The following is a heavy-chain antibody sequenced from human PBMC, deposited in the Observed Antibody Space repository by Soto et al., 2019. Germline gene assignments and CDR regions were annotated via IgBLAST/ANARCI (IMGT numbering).Heavy chain of an antibody. CDR3: ASPLGYCSGGSCIGY. D-gene: IGHD2-15*01. CDR2: IYYSGST. CDR1: GGSISSSSYY. V-gene: IGHV4-39*01. Sequence: SETLSLTCTVSGGSISSSSYYWGWIRQPPGKGLEWIGSIYYSGSTYYNPSLKSRVTISVDTSKNQFSLKLSSVTAADTAVYYCASPLGYCSGGSCIGYWGQGXLVTVYS. J-gene: IGHJ4*02.